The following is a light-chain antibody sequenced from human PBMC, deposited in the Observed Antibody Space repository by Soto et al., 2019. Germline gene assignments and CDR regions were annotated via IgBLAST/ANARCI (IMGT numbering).Light chain of an antibody. J-gene: IGLJ2*01. CDR1: SSDVGAYNH. Sequence: QSVLTQPASVSGSPGQSITISCTGTSSDVGAYNHVSWYQQHPGKAPKLIISEVSNRPSGVSNRFSCSKSGNTASLTISGLQAEEEADYYCSSYTTRSTLVFGGGTKLTVL. CDR3: SSYTTRSTLV. CDR2: EVS. V-gene: IGLV2-14*01.